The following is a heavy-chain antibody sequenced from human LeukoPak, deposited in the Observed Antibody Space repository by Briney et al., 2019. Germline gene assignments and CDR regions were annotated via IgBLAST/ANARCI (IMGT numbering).Heavy chain of an antibody. J-gene: IGHJ4*02. CDR3: ARTSSGWSGDPDY. Sequence: PSETLSLTCTVSVGSINSNNYYWGWIRQPPGKGLEWIGSIYYSGSTYYNPSLKSRVTISVDTSKNQFSLKLNSVTAADTAVYYCARTSSGWSGDPDYWGQGTLVTVSS. V-gene: IGHV4-39*07. CDR1: VGSINSNNYY. CDR2: IYYSGST. D-gene: IGHD6-19*01.